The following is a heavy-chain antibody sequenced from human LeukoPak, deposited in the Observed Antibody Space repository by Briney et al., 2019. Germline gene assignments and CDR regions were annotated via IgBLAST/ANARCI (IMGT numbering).Heavy chain of an antibody. CDR3: ARAGSYPTSDAFDI. CDR2: INPNSGGT. Sequence: ASVKVSCKASGYTFTGYYMHWVRQAPGQGLEWMGWINPNSGGTNYEQKFQGRVTMTRDTSISTAYMELSRLRSDDTAVYYCARAGSYPTSDAFDIWGQGTMVTVSS. D-gene: IGHD1-26*01. J-gene: IGHJ3*02. CDR1: GYTFTGYY. V-gene: IGHV1-2*02.